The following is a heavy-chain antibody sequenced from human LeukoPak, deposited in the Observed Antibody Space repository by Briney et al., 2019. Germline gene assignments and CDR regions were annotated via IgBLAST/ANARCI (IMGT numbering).Heavy chain of an antibody. CDR2: TSDSGGHT. CDR3: ARWHSHGRYFDY. J-gene: IGHJ4*02. CDR1: GGSISGYY. Sequence: SEAPSLTCTVSGGSISGYYWNWIRQPPGQGLEWIGYTSDSGGHTDYKPSLKSRVAISVDTSKNQFSLKLTSATAADTAVYYCARWHSHGRYFDYWGQGALVTVSS. D-gene: IGHD2-21*01. V-gene: IGHV4-59*01.